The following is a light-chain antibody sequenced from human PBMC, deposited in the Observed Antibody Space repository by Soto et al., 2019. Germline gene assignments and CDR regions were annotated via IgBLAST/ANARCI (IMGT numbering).Light chain of an antibody. CDR2: GAS. CDR1: QSVTGD. Sequence: EIVMTQSPATLSVSPGERVTLSCRASQSVTGDLAWYQQKPGQAPRLLIYGASTRATGVPARFSGSGSGTEFNLAISGLQSEDFAVYYCHQYYDWLQTFGRGTKMEFK. CDR3: HQYYDWLQT. V-gene: IGKV3-15*01. J-gene: IGKJ1*01.